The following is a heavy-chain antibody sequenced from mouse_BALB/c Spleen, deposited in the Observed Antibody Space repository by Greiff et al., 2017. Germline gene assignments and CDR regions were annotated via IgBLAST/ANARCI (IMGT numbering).Heavy chain of an antibody. CDR2: ISSGGGNT. Sequence: EVKLMESGGGLVKPGGSLKLSCAASGFTFSSYTMSWVRQTPEKRLEWVATISSGGGNTYYPDSVKGRFTISRDNAKNNLYLQMSSLRSEDTALYYCARKDYDTGAWFAYWGQGTLVTVSA. J-gene: IGHJ3*01. CDR1: GFTFSSYT. V-gene: IGHV5-9*03. D-gene: IGHD2-4*01. CDR3: ARKDYDTGAWFAY.